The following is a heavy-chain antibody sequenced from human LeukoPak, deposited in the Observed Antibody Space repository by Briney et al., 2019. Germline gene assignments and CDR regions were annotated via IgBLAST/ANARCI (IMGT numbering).Heavy chain of an antibody. V-gene: IGHV3-20*04. Sequence: GGSLRLSCTASKFTFSNYAMSWVRQAPGKGLEWVSNINWNGGSTGYADSVKGRFTISRDNAKNSLYLQMNSLRAEDTAFYYCARGKMVGATAWGGLDYWGQGTLVTVSS. CDR2: INWNGGST. D-gene: IGHD1-26*01. J-gene: IGHJ4*02. CDR1: KFTFSNYA. CDR3: ARGKMVGATAWGGLDY.